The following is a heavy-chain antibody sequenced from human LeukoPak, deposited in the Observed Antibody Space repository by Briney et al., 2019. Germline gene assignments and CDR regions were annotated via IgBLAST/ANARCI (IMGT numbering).Heavy chain of an antibody. CDR2: IRSKAYGGTT. CDR1: GFTFGDYA. D-gene: IGHD3-22*01. J-gene: IGHJ4*02. CDR3: TRDLLNYYDSSGYYYN. V-gene: IGHV3-49*04. Sequence: GRSLRLSCTASGFTFGDYAMSWVRQAPGKGLEWVGFIRSKAYGGTTEYAASVKGRFTISRDDSKSIAYLQMNSLKTEDTAVYYCTRDLLNYYDSSGYYYNWGQGTLVTVSS.